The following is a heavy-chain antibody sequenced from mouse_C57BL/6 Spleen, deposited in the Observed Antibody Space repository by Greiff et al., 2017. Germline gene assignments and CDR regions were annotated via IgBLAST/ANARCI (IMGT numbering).Heavy chain of an antibody. CDR3: ARKGYYDYDEGYYFDY. CDR2: ISDGGSYT. V-gene: IGHV5-4*01. J-gene: IGHJ2*01. Sequence: EVQGVESGGGLVKPGGSLKLSCAASGFTFSSYAMSWVRQTPEKRLEWVTTISDGGSYTYYPDNVKGRFTISRDNAKNNLYLQMSHLKSEDTAMYYCARKGYYDYDEGYYFDYWGQGTTLTVSS. CDR1: GFTFSSYA. D-gene: IGHD2-4*01.